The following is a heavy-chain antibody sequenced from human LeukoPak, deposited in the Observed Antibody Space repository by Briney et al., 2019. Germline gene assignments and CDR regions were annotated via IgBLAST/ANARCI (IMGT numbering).Heavy chain of an antibody. CDR3: ARHAFASPLDI. V-gene: IGHV4-59*08. CDR2: IYHTGDS. J-gene: IGHJ4*02. CDR1: DVSISDYY. Sequence: SETLSLTCAVSDVSISDYYWSWIRQPPGKGLEWTGYIYHTGDSNQNPSLKGRVTVTLDTPKNQVSLKVTSVTAADTAVYYCARHAFASPLDIWGQGTVVTVSS. D-gene: IGHD2-21*01.